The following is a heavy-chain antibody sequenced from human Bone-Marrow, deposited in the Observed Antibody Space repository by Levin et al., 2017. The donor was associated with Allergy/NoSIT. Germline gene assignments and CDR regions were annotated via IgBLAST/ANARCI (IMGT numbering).Heavy chain of an antibody. CDR3: ARVPSITWFDP. V-gene: IGHV4-38-2*01. D-gene: IGHD1-14*01. Sequence: ESLKISCAVSGYSISSGYYWGWIRQPPGKGLEWIGSIYHSGSTYYNPSLKSRVTISVDTSKNQFSLKLSSVTAADTAVYYCARVPSITWFDPWGQGTLVTVSS. CDR1: GYSISSGYY. CDR2: IYHSGST. J-gene: IGHJ5*02.